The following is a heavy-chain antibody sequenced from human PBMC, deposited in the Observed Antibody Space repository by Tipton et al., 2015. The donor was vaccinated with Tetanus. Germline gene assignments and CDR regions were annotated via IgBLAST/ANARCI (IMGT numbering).Heavy chain of an antibody. V-gene: IGHV4-4*02. D-gene: IGHD3-9*01. J-gene: IGHJ4*02. CDR3: ASRGDYDILTGYQD. CDR1: GGSISSSNW. Sequence: TLSLTCAVSGGSISSSNWWSWVRQPPGKGLEWIGEINHSGSTNYNPSLKSRVTISVDTSKNQFSLKLSSVTAADTAVYYCASRGDYDILTGYQDWGQGTLVTVSS. CDR2: INHSGST.